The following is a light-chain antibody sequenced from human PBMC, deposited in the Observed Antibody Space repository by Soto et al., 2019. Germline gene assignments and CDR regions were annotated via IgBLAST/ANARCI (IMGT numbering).Light chain of an antibody. J-gene: IGKJ1*01. CDR2: DAS. CDR1: QSVSSN. CDR3: QQYTDRPRT. V-gene: IGKV3-15*01. Sequence: EIVMTQSPATLSVSPGERATLSCRASQSVSSNVAWYQQIPGQTPRLLIFDASIRLPTVPARFSGSVSGTEFTLTISGLQSEDFAVYFCQQYTDRPRTFGQGTKVDI.